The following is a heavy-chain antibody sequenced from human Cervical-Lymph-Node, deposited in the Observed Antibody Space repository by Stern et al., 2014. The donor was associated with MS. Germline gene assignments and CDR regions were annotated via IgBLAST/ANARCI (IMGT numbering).Heavy chain of an antibody. V-gene: IGHV3-9*01. Sequence: EVQLVESGGGLVQPGGSLRLSCAAAGIIFGGYVMHRVRQAPGKGLEWVAGISWNSGDIAYTDSVKGRFTISRDNAKNSLYLHMNSLRAEDTALYYCAKDLGEVFYYGMDVWGQGTTVTVSS. CDR3: AKDLGEVFYYGMDV. D-gene: IGHD2-21*01. CDR1: GIIFGGYV. CDR2: ISWNSGDI. J-gene: IGHJ6*02.